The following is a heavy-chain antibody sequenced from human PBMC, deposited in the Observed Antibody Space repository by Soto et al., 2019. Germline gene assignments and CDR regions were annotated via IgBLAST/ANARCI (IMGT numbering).Heavy chain of an antibody. CDR2: IYNSGDT. CDR1: GFSVSNIS. J-gene: IGHJ4*02. D-gene: IGHD2-8*01. V-gene: IGHV3-53*01. Sequence: EVQLVESGGGLIQPGGSLRLSCAASGFSVSNISMSWVRQAPGKGLEWVSTIYNSGDTYYADSVKGRFTISRDNSKNTLFLQMSGLIAADTAVYYCATETRWSFDSWGQGTLVSVSS. CDR3: ATETRWSFDS.